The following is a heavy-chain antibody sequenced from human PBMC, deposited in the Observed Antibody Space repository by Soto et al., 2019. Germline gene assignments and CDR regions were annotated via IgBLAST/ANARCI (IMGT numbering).Heavy chain of an antibody. J-gene: IGHJ6*02. V-gene: IGHV1-69*12. D-gene: IGHD3-3*01. CDR1: GGTFSSYA. Sequence: QVQLVQSGAEVKKPGSSVKVSCKASGGTFSSYAISWVRQAPGQGLEWMGGIIPIFGTANYALKFQCRVTITADESTSPAYMELSSLRSEDTAVYYCARDLRLRFYYYGMDVWGQGTTVTVSS. CDR3: ARDLRLRFYYYGMDV. CDR2: IIPIFGTA.